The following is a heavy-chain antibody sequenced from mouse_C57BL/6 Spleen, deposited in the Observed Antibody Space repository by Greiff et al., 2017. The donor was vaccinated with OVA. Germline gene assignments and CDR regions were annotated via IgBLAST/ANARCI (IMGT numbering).Heavy chain of an antibody. CDR3: ARAIYNGNEMTWFAY. CDR1: GYTFTSYG. V-gene: IGHV1-58*01. J-gene: IGHJ3*01. Sequence: EVQLQQSGAELVRPGSSVKMSCKTSGYTFTSYGINWVKQRPGQGLEWIGYIYLGNGYTEYTEKFKGKATLTSDTSSSTAYMQLSSLTSEDSAIYFCARAIYNGNEMTWFAYWGQGTLVTVSA. D-gene: IGHD2-1*01. CDR2: IYLGNGYT.